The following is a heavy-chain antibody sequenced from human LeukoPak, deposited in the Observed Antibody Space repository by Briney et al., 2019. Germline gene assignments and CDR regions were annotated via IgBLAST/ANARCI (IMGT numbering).Heavy chain of an antibody. J-gene: IGHJ4*02. D-gene: IGHD3-10*01. Sequence: SETLSLTCTVSGGSISSSSSYWGWIRQPPGKGLEWIGSIYYSGSTYYNPSLKSRVTISVDTSKNQFSLKLSSVTAADTAVYYCARDTYYYGSGTYYFNYWGQGTLVTVSS. V-gene: IGHV4-39*07. CDR2: IYYSGST. CDR3: ARDTYYYGSGTYYFNY. CDR1: GGSISSSSSY.